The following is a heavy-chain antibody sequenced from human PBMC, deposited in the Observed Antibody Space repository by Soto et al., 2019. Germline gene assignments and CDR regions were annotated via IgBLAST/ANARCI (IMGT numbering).Heavy chain of an antibody. CDR1: GGSISSSSYY. CDR3: ARRFLYYYDSSGYPGRGAFDI. J-gene: IGHJ3*02. Sequence: QLQLQESGPGLVKPSEALSLTCTVSGGSISSSSYYWGWIRQPPGKGLEWIGSIYYSGSTYYNPSLKSRVTISVDTSKNQFSLKLSSVTAADTAVYYCARRFLYYYDSSGYPGRGAFDIWGQGTMVTVSS. CDR2: IYYSGST. V-gene: IGHV4-39*01. D-gene: IGHD3-22*01.